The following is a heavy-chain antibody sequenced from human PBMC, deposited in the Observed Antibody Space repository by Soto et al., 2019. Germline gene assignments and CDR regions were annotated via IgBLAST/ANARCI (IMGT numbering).Heavy chain of an antibody. CDR1: GGSISSGGYY. CDR3: ARDGGYGSGSYRFDY. V-gene: IGHV4-31*03. Sequence: QVQLQESGPGLVTPSQTLSLTCTVSGGSISSGGYYWSWIRQHPGKGLEWIGYIDYSGSTSYNPSLQSRVTISIDTSKNQFSLKLSSVTAADTAVYYCARDGGYGSGSYRFDYWGQGTLVTVSS. J-gene: IGHJ4*02. D-gene: IGHD3-10*01. CDR2: IDYSGST.